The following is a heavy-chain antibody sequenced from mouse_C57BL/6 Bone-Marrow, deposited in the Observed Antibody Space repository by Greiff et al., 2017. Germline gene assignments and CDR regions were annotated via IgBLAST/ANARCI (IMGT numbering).Heavy chain of an antibody. CDR2: ISDGGSYT. CDR3: AREILRYAMDY. CDR1: GFTFSSYA. Sequence: DVMLVESGGGLVKSGGSLKLSCAASGFTFSSYAMSWVRQTPEKRLEWVATISDGGSYTYYPDNVKGRFTISRDNAKNNLYLQMSHLKSEDTAMYYCAREILRYAMDYWGQGTSVTVSS. V-gene: IGHV5-4*01. J-gene: IGHJ4*01. D-gene: IGHD1-1*01.